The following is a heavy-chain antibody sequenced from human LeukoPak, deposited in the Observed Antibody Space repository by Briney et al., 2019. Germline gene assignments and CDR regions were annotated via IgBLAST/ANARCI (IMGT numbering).Heavy chain of an antibody. Sequence: GGSLRLSCAASGFTFSSYWMSWVRQAPGKGLEWVANIKQDGSVKYYVDSVKGRFTISRDNAKHSLFLQINSLRAEDTAVYYCARDEGNWFDPWGQGTLVTVSS. CDR2: IKQDGSVK. CDR3: ARDEGNWFDP. J-gene: IGHJ5*02. CDR1: GFTFSSYW. D-gene: IGHD3-10*01. V-gene: IGHV3-7*04.